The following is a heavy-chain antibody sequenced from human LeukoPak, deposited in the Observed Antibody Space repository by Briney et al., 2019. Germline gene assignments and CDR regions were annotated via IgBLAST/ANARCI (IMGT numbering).Heavy chain of an antibody. V-gene: IGHV3-7*01. CDR3: ARGGMATPYFDY. Sequence: GSLRLSCAASGFTFSSYAMSWVRQAPGKGLEWVANIKQDGSEKYYVDSVKGRFTISRDNAKNSLYLQMNSLRAEDTAVYYCARGGMATPYFDYWGQGTLVTVSS. CDR1: GFTFSSYA. CDR2: IKQDGSEK. J-gene: IGHJ4*02. D-gene: IGHD5-24*01.